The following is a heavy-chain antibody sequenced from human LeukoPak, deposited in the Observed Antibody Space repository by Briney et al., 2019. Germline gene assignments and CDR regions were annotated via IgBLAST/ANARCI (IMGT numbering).Heavy chain of an antibody. V-gene: IGHV3-7*02. Sequence: GGSLRLSCAASGFTFSTYWMSWVRQAPGKGLEWVANIKQDGSGKYYADSVKGRFTISRDNSKNTLSLQMNSLRTEDTAVFYCAKGSGGSGSFYNHFDCWGQGTLVTVSS. CDR3: AKGSGGSGSFYNHFDC. CDR2: IKQDGSGK. CDR1: GFTFSTYW. D-gene: IGHD3-10*01. J-gene: IGHJ4*02.